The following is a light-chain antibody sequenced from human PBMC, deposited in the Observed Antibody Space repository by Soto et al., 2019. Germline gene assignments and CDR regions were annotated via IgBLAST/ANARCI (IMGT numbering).Light chain of an antibody. J-gene: IGLJ2*01. CDR1: SSNIGTNY. V-gene: IGLV1-51*01. Sequence: QSVLTQPPSVSAAPGEMVTISCSGVSSNIGTNYVSWYRQFPGTAPTPLIFDDNKRPSGTPHRFSGSKSGTTATLAIIGLQIGDEADYYCGMWDRSLTAGIFGAGTQLTVL. CDR2: DDN. CDR3: GMWDRSLTAGI.